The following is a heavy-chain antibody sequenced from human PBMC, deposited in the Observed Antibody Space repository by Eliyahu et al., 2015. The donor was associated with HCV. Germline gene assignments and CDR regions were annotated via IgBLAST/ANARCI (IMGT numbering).Heavy chain of an antibody. D-gene: IGHD3-22*01. CDR3: ARDGYYYDSSGYYHFDY. CDR2: INGGNGNT. J-gene: IGHJ4*02. Sequence: QVQLVQSGAEVKKPGASVKVSCKASGYSFTNYAIHWVRQAPGQRLEWMGWINGGNGNTKYSQKFQGRVTITRDTAASTAYMELSSLRSEDTAVFFCARDGYYYDSSGYYHFDYWGQGTLVSVSS. V-gene: IGHV1-3*01. CDR1: GYSFTNYA.